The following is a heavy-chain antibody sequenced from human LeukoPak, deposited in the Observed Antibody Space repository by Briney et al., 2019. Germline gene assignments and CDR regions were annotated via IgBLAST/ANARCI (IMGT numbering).Heavy chain of an antibody. Sequence: PSETLSLTCTVSGGSISSSYYWGWIRQPPGKGLEWIGSIYYSGSTYYNPSLKSRVTISVDTSKNQFSLKLSSVTAADTAVYYCARVDYYDGLDYWGQGTLVTVSS. V-gene: IGHV4-39*07. CDR1: GGSISSSYY. CDR3: ARVDYYDGLDY. J-gene: IGHJ4*02. D-gene: IGHD3-22*01. CDR2: IYYSGST.